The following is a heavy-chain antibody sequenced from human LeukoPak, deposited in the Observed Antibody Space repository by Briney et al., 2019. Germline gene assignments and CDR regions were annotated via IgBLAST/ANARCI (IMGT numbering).Heavy chain of an antibody. CDR3: AKVAPAFDWLSTLHY. J-gene: IGHJ4*02. Sequence: LSLTCAVYGESFSGYFWSWIRQSPGKGLEWVSYISSSGSTIYYADSVKGRFTISRDNSKNTLYLQMNSLRAEDTAVYYCAKVAPAFDWLSTLHYWGQGTLVTVSS. V-gene: IGHV3-11*04. D-gene: IGHD3-9*01. CDR1: GESFSGYF. CDR2: ISSSGSTI.